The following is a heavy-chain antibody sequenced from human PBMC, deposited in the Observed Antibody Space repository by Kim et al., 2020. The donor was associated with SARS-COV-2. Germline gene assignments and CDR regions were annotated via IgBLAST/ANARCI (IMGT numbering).Heavy chain of an antibody. Sequence: GSLRLSCAASGLTVSSNHMAWIRQAPGKGLEWVTVIFRGGSTYYAASVQGRFTISRDYSKDTLSLQMNSLRAEDTAIYYCARDPVGDGYSFFDYWGQEPWSSSPQ. D-gene: IGHD4-4*01. CDR3: ARDPVGDGYSFFDY. J-gene: IGHJ4*01. V-gene: IGHV3-53*01. CDR2: IFRGGST. CDR1: GLTVSSNH.